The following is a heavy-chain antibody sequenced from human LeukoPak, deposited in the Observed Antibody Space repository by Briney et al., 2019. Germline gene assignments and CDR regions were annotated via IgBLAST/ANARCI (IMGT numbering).Heavy chain of an antibody. D-gene: IGHD2-21*02. CDR1: GFTFSSTS. CDR2: TVGGGDGT. Sequence: GGSLRLSCAASGFTFSSTSMSWVRQAPGKGLEWVAVTVGGGDGTYYADSVKGRFTISRDNSKNTLYLQMNSLRAEDTAVYYCAKVAGFLSDSRSLDYWGQGTLVTVSS. J-gene: IGHJ4*02. V-gene: IGHV3-23*01. CDR3: AKVAGFLSDSRSLDY.